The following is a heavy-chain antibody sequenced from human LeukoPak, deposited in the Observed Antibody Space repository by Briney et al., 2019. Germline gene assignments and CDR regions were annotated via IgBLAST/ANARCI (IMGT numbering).Heavy chain of an antibody. CDR1: GYTFTNFD. CDR2: MNPNSGNT. D-gene: IGHD5-18*01. J-gene: IGHJ4*02. V-gene: IGHV1-8*01. CDR3: ARGGYSYGPRIDY. Sequence: ASVKVSCKASGYTFTNFDINWVRQATGQGLEWMGWMNPNSGNTGYAQKFQGRVTITRNTSISTAYMELSSLRSEDTAVYYCARGGYSYGPRIDYWGQGTLVTVSS.